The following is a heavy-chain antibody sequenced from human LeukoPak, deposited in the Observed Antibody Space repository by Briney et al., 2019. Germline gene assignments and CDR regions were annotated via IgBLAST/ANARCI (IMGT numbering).Heavy chain of an antibody. CDR3: AREDDDWGPNTLDV. V-gene: IGHV3-48*02. J-gene: IGHJ3*01. CDR1: GFTFSSHS. CDR2: IDSGSGNI. D-gene: IGHD7-27*01. Sequence: GGSLRLSCAASGFTFSSHSMNWVRQAPGKGLEWVSYIDSGSGNIYYRDSVKGRFTVSRDNAQNSLYLQMDSLRDEDTAVYYCAREDDDWGPNTLDVWGQGTVVTVSS.